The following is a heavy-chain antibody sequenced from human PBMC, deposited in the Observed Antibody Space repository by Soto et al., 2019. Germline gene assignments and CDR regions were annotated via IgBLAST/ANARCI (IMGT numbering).Heavy chain of an antibody. CDR2: IYYSGST. CDR3: ARATCYYYCSGRRHPYHFYY. Sequence: SETLSLTCTVSGGSISRGDHYWSWIRQPPGKGLEWIGFIYYSGSTYYNPSLKSRVTISVDTSKNQFSLKLSSVTAADTAVYYCARATCYYYCSGRRHPYHFYYWGQGTLVPVSS. D-gene: IGHD3-22*01. V-gene: IGHV4-30-4*01. CDR1: GGSISRGDHY. J-gene: IGHJ4*02.